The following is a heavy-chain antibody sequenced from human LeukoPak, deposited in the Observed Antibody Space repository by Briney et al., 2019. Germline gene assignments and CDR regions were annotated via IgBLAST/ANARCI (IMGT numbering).Heavy chain of an antibody. J-gene: IGHJ4*02. Sequence: ASVKVSCKASGYTFTGYYMHWVGQAPGQGLEWMGRINPNSGGTNYAQKLQGRVTMTRDTSISTAYMELSRLRSDDTAVYYCARGFSYYYDSSGYHDYEFDYWGQGTLVTVSS. CDR1: GYTFTGYY. V-gene: IGHV1-2*06. CDR2: INPNSGGT. CDR3: ARGFSYYYDSSGYHDYEFDY. D-gene: IGHD3-22*01.